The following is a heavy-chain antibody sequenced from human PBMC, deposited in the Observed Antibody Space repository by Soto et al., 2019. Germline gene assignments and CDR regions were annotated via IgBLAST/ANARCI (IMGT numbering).Heavy chain of an antibody. D-gene: IGHD3-22*01. V-gene: IGHV1-3*01. CDR2: INAGNGNT. Sequence: ASVKVSCKASGYTFPYFGLHWVRQAPGQRLEWMGWINAGNGNTEYSQKFQGRVTITRDTSASTAYMQLSSLRSEDSAVYYCARDGYSHERSGYYPKPLDSWGQGTLVTVSS. CDR3: ARDGYSHERSGYYPKPLDS. CDR1: GYTFPYFG. J-gene: IGHJ4*02.